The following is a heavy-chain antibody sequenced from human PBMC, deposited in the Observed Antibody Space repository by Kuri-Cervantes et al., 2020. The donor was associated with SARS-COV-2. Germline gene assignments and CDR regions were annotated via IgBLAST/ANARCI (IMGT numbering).Heavy chain of an antibody. V-gene: IGHV3-23*01. CDR3: VQDLDVVAMTDS. D-gene: IGHD5-12*01. CDR2: ISGSGGNT. J-gene: IGHJ4*02. CDR1: GFTFSGYA. Sequence: GESLKISCAASGFTFSGYAMSWVRQAPGKGLEWVSAISGSGGNTYYADSVKGRFTVSRDSSKSTLYLQMNSVRAEDSAVYYCVQDLDVVAMTDSWGQGTLVTVSS.